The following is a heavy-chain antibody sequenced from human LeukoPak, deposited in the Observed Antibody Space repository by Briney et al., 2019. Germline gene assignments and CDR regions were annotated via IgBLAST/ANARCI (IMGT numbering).Heavy chain of an antibody. D-gene: IGHD2-2*01. CDR2: ITLGGGST. V-gene: IGHV3-23*01. CDR1: GFRFGSHA. Sequence: PGGSLRLSCAASGFRFGSHAVHWVRQAPGKGLEWVSSITLGGGSTFYADSVMGRFTISRDNSQNTLYLQMNSLSAEDTAVYYCAKRGNPAVGHHYLDVWGKGTTVSVSS. J-gene: IGHJ6*03. CDR3: AKRGNPAVGHHYLDV.